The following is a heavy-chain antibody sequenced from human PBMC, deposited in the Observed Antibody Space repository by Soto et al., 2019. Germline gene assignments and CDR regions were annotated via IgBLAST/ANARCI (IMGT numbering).Heavy chain of an antibody. CDR2: ISSNSAYI. V-gene: IGHV3-21*01. J-gene: IGHJ5*02. Sequence: GGSLRLSCAASGFTFRSFTMNWVRQAPGKGLEWVSTISSNSAYIYYTDALRGRFTISRDNAKNTLHLQMNSLRAEDTAVYYCTRDASRDSSARGWFDPWGPGTLVTVS. CDR3: TRDASRDSSARGWFDP. CDR1: GFTFRSFT. D-gene: IGHD6-13*01.